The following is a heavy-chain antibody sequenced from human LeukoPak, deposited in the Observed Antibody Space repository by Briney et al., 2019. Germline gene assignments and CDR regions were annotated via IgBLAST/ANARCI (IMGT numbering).Heavy chain of an antibody. CDR2: IKQDGSEK. Sequence: GGSLRLSCAASGFTFDDHGMSWVRQAPGKGLEWVANIKQDGSEKDYVDALKGRFTISRDNAKNSLYLQMNSLRAEDTAVYYCARWLELMRNFDWWGQGTLVTVSS. D-gene: IGHD5-24*01. CDR1: GFTFDDHG. V-gene: IGHV3-7*01. CDR3: ARWLELMRNFDW. J-gene: IGHJ4*02.